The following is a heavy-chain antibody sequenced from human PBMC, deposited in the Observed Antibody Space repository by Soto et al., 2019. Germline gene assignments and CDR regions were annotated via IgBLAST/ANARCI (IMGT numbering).Heavy chain of an antibody. CDR3: AKSSHLYVVPAAVYFDD. J-gene: IGHJ4*02. V-gene: IGHV3-23*01. D-gene: IGHD2-2*01. CDR1: GFTFSSYA. CDR2: IGGSDGRP. Sequence: VGSLRLSCAASGFTFSSYAMSWVRQAPGKGLEWVSAIGGSDGRPYYADSVKGRFAISRDNSKNALFLQMSSLRAEDSAVYYCAKSSHLYVVPAAVYFDDWGQGTLVTVSS.